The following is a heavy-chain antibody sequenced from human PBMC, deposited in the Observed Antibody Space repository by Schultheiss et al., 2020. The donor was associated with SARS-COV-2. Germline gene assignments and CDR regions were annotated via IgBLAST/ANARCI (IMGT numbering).Heavy chain of an antibody. CDR1: GGSISSSSYY. CDR2: IYYSGST. J-gene: IGHJ6*03. CDR3: ARAVTTGYYYMDV. D-gene: IGHD4-11*01. Sequence: SETLSLTCTVSGGSISSSSYYWGWIRQPPGKGLEWIGSIYYSGSTNYNPSLKSRVTISVDTSKNQFSLKLSSVTAADTAVYYCARAVTTGYYYMDVWGKGSTGTVSS. V-gene: IGHV4-39*07.